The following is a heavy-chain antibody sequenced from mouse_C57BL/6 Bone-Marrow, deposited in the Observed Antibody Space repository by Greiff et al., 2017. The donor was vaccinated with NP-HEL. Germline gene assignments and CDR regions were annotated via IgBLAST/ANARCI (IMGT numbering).Heavy chain of an antibody. CDR3: ARHYDYDDGWYFDV. Sequence: EVKLVESGGGLVQPGESLKLSCESNEYEFPSHDMSWVRKTPEKRLELVAAINSDGGSTYYPDTMERRFIISRDNTKKTRYLQMSSLRSEDTALYYCARHYDYDDGWYFDVWGTGTTVTVSS. CDR1: EYEFPSHD. J-gene: IGHJ1*03. D-gene: IGHD2-4*01. V-gene: IGHV5-2*01. CDR2: INSDGGST.